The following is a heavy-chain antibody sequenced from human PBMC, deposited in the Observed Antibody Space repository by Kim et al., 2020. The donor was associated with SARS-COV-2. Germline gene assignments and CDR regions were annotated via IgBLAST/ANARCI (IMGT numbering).Heavy chain of an antibody. CDR3: ASFTSVVTADY. D-gene: IGHD2-21*02. CDR2: A. V-gene: IGHV1-69*01. Sequence: ANYAQQFQGSVTITADESTSTAYMELSSLRSEDTAVYYCASFTSVVTADYWGQGTLVTVSS. J-gene: IGHJ4*02.